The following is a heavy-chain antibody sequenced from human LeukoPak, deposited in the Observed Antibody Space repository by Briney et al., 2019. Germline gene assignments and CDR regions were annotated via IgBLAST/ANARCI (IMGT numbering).Heavy chain of an antibody. D-gene: IGHD6-19*01. Sequence: GGSLRLSCAASGFTFSSYGMHWVRQAPGKGLEWVAVISYDGSNKYYADSAKGRFTISRDNSKNTLYLQMNSLRAEDTAVYYCAKDWEYSSGWYYFDYWGQGTLVTVSS. CDR3: AKDWEYSSGWYYFDY. CDR1: GFTFSSYG. CDR2: ISYDGSNK. V-gene: IGHV3-30*18. J-gene: IGHJ4*02.